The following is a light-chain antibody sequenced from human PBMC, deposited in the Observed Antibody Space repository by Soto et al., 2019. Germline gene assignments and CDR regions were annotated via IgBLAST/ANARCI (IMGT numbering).Light chain of an antibody. Sequence: QSALTQPASVSGSPGQSITISCTGTSSDVGAYNQVSWYQHHPGKAPKLMIYDVSNRPSGVSNRFSGSKSGNTASLTISALQAEDEADYYCTSYTTSTTYVFGTGTKLTVL. CDR2: DVS. J-gene: IGLJ1*01. V-gene: IGLV2-14*03. CDR1: SSDVGAYNQ. CDR3: TSYTTSTTYV.